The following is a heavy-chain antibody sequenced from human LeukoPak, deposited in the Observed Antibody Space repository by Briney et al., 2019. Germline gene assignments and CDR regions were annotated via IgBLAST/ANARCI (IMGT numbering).Heavy chain of an antibody. CDR1: GYNFATHW. CDR2: IYPADSDT. J-gene: IGHJ3*02. V-gene: IGHV5-51*01. CDR3: ARRKITTFGAATKNEEAFDI. D-gene: IGHD3-3*01. Sequence: GESLKISCKGSGYNFATHWIGWVRQMPGKGLEWMGVIYPADSDTRYSPPFQGQVTISADKSISTAYLQWNSLKASDTAMYYCARRKITTFGAATKNEEAFDIWGQGTMVTVSS.